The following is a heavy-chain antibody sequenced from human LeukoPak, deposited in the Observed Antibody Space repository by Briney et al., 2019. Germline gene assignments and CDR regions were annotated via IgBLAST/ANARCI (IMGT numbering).Heavy chain of an antibody. J-gene: IGHJ6*02. Sequence: SETLSLTCTVSGGSISSSSYYWGWIRQPPGKGLEWIGSIYYSGSTYYNPSLKSRVTISVDTSKNQFSLKLSSVTAADTAVYYCARGLPYLVGLDVWGQGTTVTVSS. D-gene: IGHD6-6*01. CDR2: IYYSGST. V-gene: IGHV4-39*01. CDR1: GGSISSSSYY. CDR3: ARGLPYLVGLDV.